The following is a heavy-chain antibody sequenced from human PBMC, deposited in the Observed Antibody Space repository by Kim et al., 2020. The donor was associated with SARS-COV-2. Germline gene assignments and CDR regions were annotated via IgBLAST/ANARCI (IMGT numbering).Heavy chain of an antibody. CDR1: GYTFTSYY. CDR2: INPSGGST. J-gene: IGHJ5*02. V-gene: IGHV1-46*01. D-gene: IGHD2-15*01. Sequence: ASVKVSCKASGYTFTSYYMHWVRQAPGQGLEWMGIINPSGGSTSYAQKFQGRVTMTRDTSTSTVYMELSSLRSEDTAVYYCAGLGYCSGGSCRNWFNPWGQGTLVTVSS. CDR3: AGLGYCSGGSCRNWFNP.